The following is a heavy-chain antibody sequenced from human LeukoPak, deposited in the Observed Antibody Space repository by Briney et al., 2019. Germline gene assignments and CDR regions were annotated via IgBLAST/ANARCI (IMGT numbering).Heavy chain of an antibody. CDR2: IRYDGSNK. CDR1: GFTFSSYG. Sequence: GGSLRLSCAASGFTFSSYGMHWVRQTPGKGLEWVAFIRYDGSNKYYADSVKGRFTISRDNSKNTLYLQMNSLRAEDTAVYYCAKDLWIQPYYFDYWGQGTLVTVSS. V-gene: IGHV3-30*02. CDR3: AKDLWIQPYYFDY. D-gene: IGHD5-18*01. J-gene: IGHJ4*02.